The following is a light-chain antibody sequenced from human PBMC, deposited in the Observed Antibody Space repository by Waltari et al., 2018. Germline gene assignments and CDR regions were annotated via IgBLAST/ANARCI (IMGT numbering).Light chain of an antibody. Sequence: DIQMTQSPSTLSASVGHRVTITCRASQSISSWLAWYQQKPGKAPKFLIYDASTLESGVPSRFSGSGSGTEFTLTISSLQPDDFATYYCQQFNSYSLLTFGPGTKVDIK. V-gene: IGKV1-5*01. CDR3: QQFNSYSLLT. J-gene: IGKJ3*01. CDR2: DAS. CDR1: QSISSW.